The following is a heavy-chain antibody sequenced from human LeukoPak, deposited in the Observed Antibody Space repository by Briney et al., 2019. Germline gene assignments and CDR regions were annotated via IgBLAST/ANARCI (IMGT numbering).Heavy chain of an antibody. Sequence: SETLSLTCTVSGGSISSGGYYWSWIRQPPGKGLEWIGYIYHSGSTYYNPSLKSRVTISVDRSKNQFSLKLSSVTAADTAVYYCASSAERGYYYDSSGYLLYWGQGTLVTVSS. CDR2: IYHSGST. CDR3: ASSAERGYYYDSSGYLLY. J-gene: IGHJ4*02. D-gene: IGHD3-22*01. V-gene: IGHV4-30-2*01. CDR1: GGSISSGGYY.